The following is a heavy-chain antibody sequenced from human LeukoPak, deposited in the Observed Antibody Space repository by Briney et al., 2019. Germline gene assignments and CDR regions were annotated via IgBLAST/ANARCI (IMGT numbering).Heavy chain of an antibody. CDR2: IYHSGST. V-gene: IGHV4-30-2*01. CDR3: ARGFRVVVVPAAMIPFDY. J-gene: IGHJ4*02. D-gene: IGHD2-2*01. CDR1: GGSISSGGYY. Sequence: SETLSLTCTVSGGSISSGGYYWSWIRQPPGKGLEWIGYIYHSGSTNYNPSLKSRVTISVDTSKNQFSLKLSSVTAADTAVYYCARGFRVVVVPAAMIPFDYWGQGTLVTVSS.